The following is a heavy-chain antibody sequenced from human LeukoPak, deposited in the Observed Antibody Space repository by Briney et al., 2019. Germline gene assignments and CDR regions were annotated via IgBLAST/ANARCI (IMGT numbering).Heavy chain of an antibody. J-gene: IGHJ6*03. CDR3: ARGGVVDYYYYMDV. V-gene: IGHV1-69*05. Sequence: SVKVPCKASGGTFSSYAISWVRQAPGQGLEWMGGIIPIFGTANYAQKFQGRVTITTDESTSTAYMELSSLRSEDTAVYYCARGGVVDYYYYMDVWGKGTTVTVSS. CDR1: GGTFSSYA. CDR2: IIPIFGTA.